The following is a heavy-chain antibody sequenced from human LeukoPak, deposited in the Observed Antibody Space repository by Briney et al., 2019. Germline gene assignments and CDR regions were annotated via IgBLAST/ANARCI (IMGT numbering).Heavy chain of an antibody. CDR2: ISSSSSYI. Sequence: GGSLRLSCAASGFTFSSYSMNWFRQAPGKGLEWVSFISSSSSYIYYADSVKGRFTISSDNAKNSLYLQMNSLRAEDTAVYYCARYYGSGSYYTDYWGQGTLVTVSS. CDR3: ARYYGSGSYYTDY. D-gene: IGHD3-10*01. J-gene: IGHJ4*02. CDR1: GFTFSSYS. V-gene: IGHV3-21*01.